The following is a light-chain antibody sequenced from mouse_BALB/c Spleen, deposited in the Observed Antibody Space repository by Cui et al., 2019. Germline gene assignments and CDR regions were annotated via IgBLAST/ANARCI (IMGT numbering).Light chain of an antibody. CDR3: HQYHRSPRT. Sequence: QLVLTQSPAIMSASLGERVTMTCTASSSVSSSYLHWYQQKPGSSPKLWIYSTSNLASGVPGRFSGSGSGTSYSLTISSMEAEDAATYYCHQYHRSPRTFGGGTKLEIK. CDR2: STS. V-gene: IGKV4-74*01. J-gene: IGKJ1*01. CDR1: SSVSSSY.